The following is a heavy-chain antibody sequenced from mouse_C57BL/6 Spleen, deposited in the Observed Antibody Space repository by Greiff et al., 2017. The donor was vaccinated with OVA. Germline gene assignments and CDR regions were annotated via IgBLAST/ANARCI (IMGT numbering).Heavy chain of an antibody. J-gene: IGHJ4*01. D-gene: IGHD2-4*01. V-gene: IGHV5-9*01. CDR3: ARHPIYYDYDGYAMDY. Sequence: EVQLVESGGGLVKPGGSLKLSCAASGFTFSSYTMSWVRQTPEKRLEWVATISGGGGNTYYPDSVKGRFTISRDNAKNTLYLQLSSLRSEDTALYYCARHPIYYDYDGYAMDYWGQGTSVTVSS. CDR1: GFTFSSYT. CDR2: ISGGGGNT.